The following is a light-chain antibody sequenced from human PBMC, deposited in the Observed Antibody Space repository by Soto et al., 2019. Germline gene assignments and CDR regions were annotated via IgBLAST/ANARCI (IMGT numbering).Light chain of an antibody. CDR3: HQYNDWHPGRT. V-gene: IGKV3-15*01. CDR2: GTS. CDR1: QSVSSN. Sequence: EIVMTQSPATLSVSPGERVTLSCRASQSVSSNLAWYQQKPGQAPRLLIYGTSTRATGIPARYSGSGSGTEFTLTISSLQSEDFAVYYCHQYNDWHPGRTFGGGTKVDIK. J-gene: IGKJ4*01.